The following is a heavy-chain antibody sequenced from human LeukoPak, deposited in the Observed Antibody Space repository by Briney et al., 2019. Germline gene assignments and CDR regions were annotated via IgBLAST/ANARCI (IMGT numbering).Heavy chain of an antibody. J-gene: IGHJ4*02. CDR3: AKAYCSGGSCYYFDY. V-gene: IGHV3-7*02. D-gene: IGHD2-15*01. CDR2: IKQDGSEK. CDR1: GFTISNYW. Sequence: GGSLRLSCAASGFTISNYWMSWVRQAPGKGLEWVTNIKQDGSEKKYVDSVKGRFSISRDNAKNSLYLQIYSLRVEDTAGYYCAKAYCSGGSCYYFDYWGQGTLVTVSS.